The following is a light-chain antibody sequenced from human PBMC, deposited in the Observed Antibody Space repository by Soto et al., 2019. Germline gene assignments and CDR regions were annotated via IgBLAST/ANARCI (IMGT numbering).Light chain of an antibody. V-gene: IGKV4-1*01. CDR3: QPYYSTSLWT. CDR2: WAS. CDR1: QSVLYSNNENY. J-gene: IGKJ1*01. Sequence: DIVLTQSPDSLAVSLGERATINCKSSQSVLYSNNENYLAWFQQKPGQPPKLLIHWASTRESGVPDRFSGSGSGTDFTLTISSLQAEDVAVYYCQPYYSTSLWTFGQGTKVDIK.